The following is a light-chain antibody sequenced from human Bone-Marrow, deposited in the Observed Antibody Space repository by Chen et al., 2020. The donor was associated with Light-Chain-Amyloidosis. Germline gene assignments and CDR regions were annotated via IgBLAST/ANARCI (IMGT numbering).Light chain of an antibody. CDR3: QVWDRGSDRPV. CDR2: DDS. V-gene: IGLV3-21*02. J-gene: IGLJ3*02. CDR1: NIGSTS. Sequence: SYVLTQPSSVSVAPGQTAPIACGGNNIGSTSVHWYQQTPGQAPRLVVYDDSDRPSGTHERLSGSNSGNTATLTIGRVEAGDEADYYCQVWDRGSDRPVFGGGTKLTVL.